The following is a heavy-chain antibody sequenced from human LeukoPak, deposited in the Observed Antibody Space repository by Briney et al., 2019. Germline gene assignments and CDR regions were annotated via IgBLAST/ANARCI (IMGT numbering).Heavy chain of an antibody. CDR3: AREHYYDSSGYYEISPDY. Sequence: GASVKVSCKASGYTFTSYGISWVRRAPGQGLEWMGWISAYNGNTNYAQKLQGRVTMTTDTSTSTAYMELRSLGSDDTAVYYCAREHYYDSSGYYEISPDYWGQGTLVTVSS. D-gene: IGHD3-22*01. CDR1: GYTFTSYG. V-gene: IGHV1-18*01. J-gene: IGHJ4*02. CDR2: ISAYNGNT.